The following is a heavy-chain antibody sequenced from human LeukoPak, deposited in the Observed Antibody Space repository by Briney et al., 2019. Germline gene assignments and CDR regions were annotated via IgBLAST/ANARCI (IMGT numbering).Heavy chain of an antibody. CDR3: ARGADSSWYWGFDY. CDR1: GFTFSSYS. V-gene: IGHV3-21*01. CDR2: ISSSSYI. J-gene: IGHJ4*02. Sequence: GGSLRLSCAASGFTFSSYSMNWVRQAPGKGLEWVSSISSSSYIYYADSVKGRFTISRDNAKNSLYLQMNSLRAEDTAVYYCARGADSSWYWGFDYWGQGTLVTVSS. D-gene: IGHD6-13*01.